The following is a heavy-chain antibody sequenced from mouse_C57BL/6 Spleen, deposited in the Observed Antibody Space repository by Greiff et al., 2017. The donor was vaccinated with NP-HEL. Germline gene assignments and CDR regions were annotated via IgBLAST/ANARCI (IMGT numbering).Heavy chain of an antibody. D-gene: IGHD1-1*01. CDR3: ARTLSYGSLDY. Sequence: QVQLQQPGAELVMPGASVKLSCKASGYTFTSYWMHWVKQRPGQGLEWIGEIDPSDSYTNYNQKFKGKSTLTVAKSSSTAYMQLSSLTSEDSAVYYCARTLSYGSLDYWGQGTTLTVSS. J-gene: IGHJ2*01. CDR2: IDPSDSYT. CDR1: GYTFTSYW. V-gene: IGHV1-69*01.